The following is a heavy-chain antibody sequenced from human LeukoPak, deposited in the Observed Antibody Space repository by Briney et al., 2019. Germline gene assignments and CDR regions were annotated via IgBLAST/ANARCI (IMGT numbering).Heavy chain of an antibody. J-gene: IGHJ3*02. CDR1: GYTFTSYG. V-gene: IGHV1-2*02. D-gene: IGHD2-2*02. CDR3: ARWCSTSCYTGPRAFDI. CDR2: INPDSGGT. Sequence: ASVKVSCKASGYTFTSYGISWVRQAPGQGLEWMGWINPDSGGTNYAQKFQGRVTMTRDTSISTAYMELSRLRSDDTAVYYCARWCSTSCYTGPRAFDIWGQGTMVTVSS.